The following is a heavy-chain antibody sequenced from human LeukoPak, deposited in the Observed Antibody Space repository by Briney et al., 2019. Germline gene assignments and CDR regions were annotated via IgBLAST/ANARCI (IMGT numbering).Heavy chain of an antibody. Sequence: PSETLSLTCTVSGGSIRSGFHYWSWVRQPTGKGLEWIGYIFHSGSIYYNPSLGNRVTISVDTSNNQFSLRLSSVTAADTAVFYCAIADYFGSGTQPGYFYGMDVWGQGTTVTVSS. J-gene: IGHJ6*02. CDR2: IFHSGSI. CDR3: AIADYFGSGTQPGYFYGMDV. V-gene: IGHV4-30-4*01. D-gene: IGHD3-10*01. CDR1: GGSIRSGFHY.